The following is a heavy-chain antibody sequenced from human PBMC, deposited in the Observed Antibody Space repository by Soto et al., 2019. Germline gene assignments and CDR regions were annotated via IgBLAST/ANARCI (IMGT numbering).Heavy chain of an antibody. V-gene: IGHV4-59*01. D-gene: IGHD3-10*01. CDR1: RGSISSYY. Sequence: XGTLSLTCSVSRGSISSYYWGWVRQPPGKGLEWIGFIHRTGSTKYNPSLESRVTISVDTSQNQLSLRLSSVTAADTAVYYCARESAGSGKNNWFDPWGQGILVTVSS. CDR2: IHRTGST. J-gene: IGHJ5*02. CDR3: ARESAGSGKNNWFDP.